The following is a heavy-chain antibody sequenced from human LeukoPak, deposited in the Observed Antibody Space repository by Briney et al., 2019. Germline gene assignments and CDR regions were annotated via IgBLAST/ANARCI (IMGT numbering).Heavy chain of an antibody. CDR1: GYTFTGYY. D-gene: IGHD3-22*01. Sequence: GASVKVSCKASGYTFTGYYMHWVRQAHGQGLEWMGLINPNSGGTNYAQKFQDRVTMTRDTSISTAYMELSRLRSDDTAVYYCARVALKGYYDSRCRVHWDGLDYWGQGTLVTISS. V-gene: IGHV1-2*02. J-gene: IGHJ4*02. CDR3: ARVALKGYYDSRCRVHWDGLDY. CDR2: INPNSGGT.